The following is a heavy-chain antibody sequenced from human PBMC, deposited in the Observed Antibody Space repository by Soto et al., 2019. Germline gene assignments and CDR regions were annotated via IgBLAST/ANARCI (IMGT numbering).Heavy chain of an antibody. CDR1: GGTFSSYA. J-gene: IGHJ5*02. V-gene: IGHV1-69*01. CDR2: IIPIFGTA. D-gene: IGHD1-1*01. Sequence: QVQLVQSGAEVKKPGSSVKVSCKASGGTFSSYAISWVRQAPGQGLEWMGGIIPIFGTANYAQKFQGRVTSAEDESTSTAYMELRSLRSEDTAVYYCARWALNWNHQVWFDPWGQGTPVTVSS. CDR3: ARWALNWNHQVWFDP.